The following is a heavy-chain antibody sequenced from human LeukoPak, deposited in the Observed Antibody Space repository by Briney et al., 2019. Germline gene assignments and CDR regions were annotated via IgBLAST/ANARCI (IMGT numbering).Heavy chain of an antibody. J-gene: IGHJ6*03. CDR3: AREGWEDGDYYYYYMDV. Sequence: SETLSLTCTVSGGSISSYYWSWIRQTAGKGLEWIGRIYTSGSTNYNPSLKSRVTMSVDTSKNQFSLKLSSVTAADTAVYYCAREGWEDGDYYYYYMDVWGKGTTVTVSS. CDR2: IYTSGST. D-gene: IGHD1-26*01. CDR1: GGSISSYY. V-gene: IGHV4-4*07.